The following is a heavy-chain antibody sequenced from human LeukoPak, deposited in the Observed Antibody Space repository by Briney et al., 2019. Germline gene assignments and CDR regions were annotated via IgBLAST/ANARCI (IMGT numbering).Heavy chain of an antibody. CDR2: ISGSGGST. CDR3: TRGGRSTSYYWEY. J-gene: IGHJ4*02. D-gene: IGHD6-13*01. V-gene: IGHV3-23*01. CDR1: GFTFSSYA. Sequence: GESLILSCAASGFTFSSYAMSWVRQAPGKGLEWVSAISGSGGSTYYADSVKGRFTISRDNSKNSLYLHMNNLRAEDTAVYYCTRGGRSTSYYWEYWGQGTLVTVSS.